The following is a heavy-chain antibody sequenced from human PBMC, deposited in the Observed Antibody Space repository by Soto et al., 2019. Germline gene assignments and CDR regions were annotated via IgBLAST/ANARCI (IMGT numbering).Heavy chain of an antibody. Sequence: PGASLRLSCAASGFTFSSYAMHWVRQAPGKGLEYVSAISSNGGSTYYANSVKGRFTISRDNSKNTLYLQMGSLRAEDMAVYYCARDASSGWYYNWYFDLWGRGTLVTVSS. CDR2: ISSNGGST. J-gene: IGHJ2*01. CDR3: ARDASSGWYYNWYFDL. V-gene: IGHV3-64*01. CDR1: GFTFSSYA. D-gene: IGHD6-19*01.